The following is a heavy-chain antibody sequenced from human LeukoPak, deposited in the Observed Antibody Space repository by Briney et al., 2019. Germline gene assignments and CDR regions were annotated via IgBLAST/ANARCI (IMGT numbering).Heavy chain of an antibody. J-gene: IGHJ1*01. Sequence: PSETLSLTCTVSGGSISSYYWSWIRQPPGNGLEWIGYIYYSGSTNYNPSLKSRVTISVDTSKNQFSLKLSSVTAADTPVYYCASTNSNPSPSRKVPISVAMYTSKFHLTLRSMSAAATAASYYARASRYELQGHNPFHHWGQGTLVTVSS. D-gene: IGHD3-10*01. CDR1: GGSISSYY. CDR3: ASTNSNPSPSRKVPISVAMYTSKFHLTLRSMSAAATAASYYARASRYELQGHNPFHH. CDR2: IYYSGST. V-gene: IGHV4-59*01.